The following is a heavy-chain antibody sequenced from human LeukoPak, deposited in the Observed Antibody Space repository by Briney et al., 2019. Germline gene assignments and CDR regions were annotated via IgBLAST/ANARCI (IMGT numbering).Heavy chain of an antibody. J-gene: IGHJ6*03. CDR1: GYTFTSYD. CDR2: MNPNSGNT. Sequence: ASVKVSCKASGYTFTSYDINWVRQAPGQGREWMGWMNPNSGNTGYAQKFQGRVTITRNTSISTAYMELSSLRSENTAVYYCARGVRARDTIFGVVTTGGYYYYYMDVWGKGTTVTVSS. V-gene: IGHV1-8*03. D-gene: IGHD3-3*01. CDR3: ARGVRARDTIFGVVTTGGYYYYYMDV.